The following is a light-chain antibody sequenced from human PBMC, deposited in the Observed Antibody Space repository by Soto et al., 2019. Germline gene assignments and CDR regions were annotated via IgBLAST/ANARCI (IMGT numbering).Light chain of an antibody. Sequence: ETVLTQSPGTLSLSPGERAILSCRASQSVSSTYLAWYQQKPGQAPRLLIYGASSRATGIPDRFSGSGSGTDFTLTISSLQSEDFAVYYCQQYNNWLWTFGQGTKVDI. CDR2: GAS. V-gene: IGKV3-20*01. CDR3: QQYNNWLWT. CDR1: QSVSSTY. J-gene: IGKJ1*01.